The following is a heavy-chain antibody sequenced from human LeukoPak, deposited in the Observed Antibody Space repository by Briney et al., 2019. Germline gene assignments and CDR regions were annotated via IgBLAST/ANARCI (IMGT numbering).Heavy chain of an antibody. CDR2: INPNSGGT. CDR1: GYTFTGYY. D-gene: IGHD3-10*01. V-gene: IGHV1-2*02. CDR3: ARDPSYLWFGELLKYYYYGMDV. J-gene: IGHJ6*02. Sequence: GASVKVSCKASGYTFTGYYMHWVRQAPGQGLEWMGRINPNSGGTNYAQKFQGRVTMTRDTSISTAYMELSRLRSDGTAVYYCARDPSYLWFGELLKYYYYGMDVWGQGTTVTVSS.